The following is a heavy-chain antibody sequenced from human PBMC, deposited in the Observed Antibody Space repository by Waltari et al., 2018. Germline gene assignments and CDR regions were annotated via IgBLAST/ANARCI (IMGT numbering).Heavy chain of an antibody. J-gene: IGHJ4*02. CDR3: ARGPLLSKVDY. D-gene: IGHD1-26*01. V-gene: IGHV4-61*02. CDR2: IYTSGST. Sequence: QVQLQESGPGLVKPSQTLSLTCTVSGGSIDSGSYYWSWIRQPAGKGLECIGRIYTSGSTNYNPSLKSRVTISVDTSKNQFSLNLSSVTAADTAVYYCARGPLLSKVDYWGQGTLVTVSS. CDR1: GGSIDSGSYY.